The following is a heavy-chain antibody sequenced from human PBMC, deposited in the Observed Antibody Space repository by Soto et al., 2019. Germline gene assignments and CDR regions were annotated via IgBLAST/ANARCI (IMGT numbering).Heavy chain of an antibody. J-gene: IGHJ6*03. Sequence: GGSLRLSCAASGFTFSSYAMSWVRQAPGKGLEWVSAISGSGGSTYYADSVKGRFTISRDNSKNTLYLQMNSLRAEDTAVYYCAKDLSSTTVTTNYYYYYMDVWGKGTTVTVSS. V-gene: IGHV3-23*01. CDR1: GFTFSSYA. D-gene: IGHD4-4*01. CDR3: AKDLSSTTVTTNYYYYYMDV. CDR2: ISGSGGST.